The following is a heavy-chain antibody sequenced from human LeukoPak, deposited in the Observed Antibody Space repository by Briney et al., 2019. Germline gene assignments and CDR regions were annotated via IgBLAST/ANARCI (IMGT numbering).Heavy chain of an antibody. CDR3: AGGGVGNFDY. CDR2: ILTVGDT. Sequence: PGGSLRLSCAASGFTFSSYDTHWVSQATGKGLEWVSAILTVGDTYYPGSVKGRFTISRENAKSSLYLQMNSLRAGDTAVYYSAGGGVGNFDYWGQGTLVTVSS. D-gene: IGHD7-27*01. J-gene: IGHJ4*02. V-gene: IGHV3-13*01. CDR1: GFTFSSYD.